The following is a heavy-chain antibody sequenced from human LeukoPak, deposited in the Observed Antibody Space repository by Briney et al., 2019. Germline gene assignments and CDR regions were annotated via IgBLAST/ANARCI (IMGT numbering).Heavy chain of an antibody. CDR3: ARKGKGGNWNLGRDYYYYYMDV. CDR2: ISYDGSNK. D-gene: IGHD1-1*01. Sequence: GRSLRLSCAASGFTFSSYAMHWVRQAPGKGLEWVAVISYDGSNKYYADSVKGRFTISRDNSKNTLYLQMNSLRAEDTAVYYCARKGKGGNWNLGRDYYYYYMDVWGKGTTVTVSS. V-gene: IGHV3-30*04. J-gene: IGHJ6*03. CDR1: GFTFSSYA.